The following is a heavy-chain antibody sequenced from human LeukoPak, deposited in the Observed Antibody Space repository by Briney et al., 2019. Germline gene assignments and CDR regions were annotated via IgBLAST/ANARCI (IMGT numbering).Heavy chain of an antibody. D-gene: IGHD3-22*01. V-gene: IGHV3-23*01. CDR2: ISGSGGST. CDR1: GFTFSSYA. J-gene: IGHJ4*02. Sequence: PGGSLRLSCAASGFTFSSYAMSWVRQAPGKGLEWVSAISGSGGSTYYADSVKGRFTISRDNSKNTLYLRMNSLRAEDTAVYYCAKDSHYDSSGYYYPADYWGQGTLVTVSS. CDR3: AKDSHYDSSGYYYPADY.